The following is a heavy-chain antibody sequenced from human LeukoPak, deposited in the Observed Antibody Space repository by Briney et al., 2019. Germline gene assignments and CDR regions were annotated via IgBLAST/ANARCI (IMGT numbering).Heavy chain of an antibody. CDR3: ARDSRPSYYFDY. D-gene: IGHD2/OR15-2a*01. CDR1: GYTFTGYY. CDR2: INPNSGDT. Sequence: ASVKVSCKASGYTFTGYYMHWVRQAPGQGLEWMGWINPNSGDTKYAQKFQGRVTVTRDTSIRTAYMEVSRLGSDDTAIYYCARDSRPSYYFDYWGQGTLVTVSS. V-gene: IGHV1-2*02. J-gene: IGHJ4*02.